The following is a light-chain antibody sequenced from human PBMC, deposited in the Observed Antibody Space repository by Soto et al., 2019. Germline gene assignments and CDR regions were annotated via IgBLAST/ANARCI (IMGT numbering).Light chain of an antibody. J-gene: IGLJ1*01. CDR2: ENN. CDR1: SSNIGNNY. CDR3: GTWDSSLSAGV. V-gene: IGLV1-51*01. Sequence: QSVLTQPPSVSAAPGQKVTISCSGSSSNIGNNYVSWYQHLPGTAPKLLIYENNKRPSGIPDRFSGSKSGTSATLGITGLQTGDEADFYCGTWDSSLSAGVFGSGTKLTAL.